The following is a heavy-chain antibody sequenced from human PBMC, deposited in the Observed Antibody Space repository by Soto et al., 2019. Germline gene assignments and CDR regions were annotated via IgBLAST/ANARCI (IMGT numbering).Heavy chain of an antibody. CDR3: ARDKASSGYYYIDS. D-gene: IGHD3-22*01. CDR1: GFTFSSYW. Sequence: PGGSLRLSCAASGFTFSSYWMSWVRQAPGKGLEWVANIKQDGSEKYYVDSVKGRFTISRDNFKNTLYLQMNSLRVEDTAVYYCARDKASSGYYYIDSWGQGSLVTVSS. V-gene: IGHV3-7*01. CDR2: IKQDGSEK. J-gene: IGHJ4*02.